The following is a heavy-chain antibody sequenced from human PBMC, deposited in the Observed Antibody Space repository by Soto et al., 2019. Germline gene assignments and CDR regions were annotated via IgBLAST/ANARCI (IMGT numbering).Heavy chain of an antibody. CDR1: GITFTTYA. J-gene: IGHJ5*02. CDR3: ARAISGYVT. D-gene: IGHD5-12*01. Sequence: ASLKVCCKASGITFTTYAIHWVRQAPGQGLEWMGWINAGNGNTRYSQKFQGRVTLTRDTSASTAYMDLSSLTSEDAAIYYCARAISGYVTWGQGTLVNVSS. V-gene: IGHV1-3*01. CDR2: INAGNGNT.